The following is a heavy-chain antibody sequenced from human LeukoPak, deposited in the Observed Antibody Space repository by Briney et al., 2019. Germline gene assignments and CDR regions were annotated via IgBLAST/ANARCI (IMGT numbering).Heavy chain of an antibody. D-gene: IGHD6-19*01. J-gene: IGHJ6*02. CDR2: INSDGSEG. Sequence: PGGSLRLSCAVSGFTFSGFWMSWSRQAPGKGLEWVASINSDGSEGYYADVVKGRFTISRDNAKNSLYLQINSLRAEDTAVYYCARDAGAVRDPANYGMDVWGQGTTVTVSS. CDR3: ARDAGAVRDPANYGMDV. V-gene: IGHV3-7*03. CDR1: GFTFSGFW.